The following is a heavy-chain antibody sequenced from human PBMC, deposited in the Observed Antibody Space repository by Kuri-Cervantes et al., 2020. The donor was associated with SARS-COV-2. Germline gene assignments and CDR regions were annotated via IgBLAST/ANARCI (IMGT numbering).Heavy chain of an antibody. D-gene: IGHD5-18*01. V-gene: IGHV5-51*01. CDR1: GYSFTSYW. CDR3: ARQRVDTAMEFDY. CDR2: IYPGDSDT. J-gene: IGHJ4*02. Sequence: GGSLRLSCKGSGYSFTSYWIGWVRQMPGKGLEWMGIIYPGDSDTRYSPSFQGQATISADKSINTAYLQWSSLKASDTAMYYCARQRVDTAMEFDYWGQGTLVTVSS.